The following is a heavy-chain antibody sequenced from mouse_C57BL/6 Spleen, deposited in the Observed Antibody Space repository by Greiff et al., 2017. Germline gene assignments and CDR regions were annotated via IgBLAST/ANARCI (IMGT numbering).Heavy chain of an antibody. CDR2: ISSGSSTI. D-gene: IGHD1-1*01. CDR1: GFTFSDYG. CDR3: AKITTVGYWYFDV. V-gene: IGHV5-17*01. Sequence: EVQVVESGGGLVKPGGSLKLSCAASGFTFSDYGMHWVRQAPEKGLEWVAYISSGSSTIYYADTVKGRFTISRDNAKNTLFLQMTSLRSEDTAMYYCAKITTVGYWYFDVWGTGTTVTVSS. J-gene: IGHJ1*03.